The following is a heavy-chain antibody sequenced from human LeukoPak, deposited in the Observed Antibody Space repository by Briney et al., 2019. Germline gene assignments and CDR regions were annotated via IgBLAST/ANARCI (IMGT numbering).Heavy chain of an antibody. J-gene: IGHJ6*04. Sequence: GGSLRLSCAASAFTFSTYDMNWVRQAPGKGLEWVSYISSSGDSIYYTDSVKGRFTISRDNARNSLYLQMNSLRAEDTAVYYCVRGKANYGSGSDVWGKGTTVTVSS. CDR3: VRGKANYGSGSDV. V-gene: IGHV3-48*03. CDR2: ISSSGDSI. CDR1: AFTFSTYD. D-gene: IGHD3-10*01.